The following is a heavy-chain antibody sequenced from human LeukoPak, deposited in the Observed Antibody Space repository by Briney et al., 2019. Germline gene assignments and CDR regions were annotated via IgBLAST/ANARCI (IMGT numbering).Heavy chain of an antibody. V-gene: IGHV1-69*13. Sequence: SVKVSCKASGGTFSSYALRWVRQAPGQGLEWMGGIIPIFGTANYAQKFQGRVTITADESTSTAYMELSSLRSEDTAVYYCARGGHSGYDSPFDYWGQGTLVTVSS. CDR2: IIPIFGTA. CDR3: ARGGHSGYDSPFDY. J-gene: IGHJ4*02. D-gene: IGHD5-12*01. CDR1: GGTFSSYA.